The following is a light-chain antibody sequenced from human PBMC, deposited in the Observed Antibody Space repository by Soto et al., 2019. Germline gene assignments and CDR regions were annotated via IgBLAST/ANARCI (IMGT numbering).Light chain of an antibody. CDR2: DAS. J-gene: IGKJ1*01. V-gene: IGKV3-11*01. Sequence: EVVLTQSPATLSLSPGERATLSFRASQSIRTSLAWYQQKPDQAPRLFIFDASNRANGVPARFGGSGSGTDFTLTINSLEPEDFAVYYCQQYGSSQWTFGQGTKVDI. CDR3: QQYGSSQWT. CDR1: QSIRTS.